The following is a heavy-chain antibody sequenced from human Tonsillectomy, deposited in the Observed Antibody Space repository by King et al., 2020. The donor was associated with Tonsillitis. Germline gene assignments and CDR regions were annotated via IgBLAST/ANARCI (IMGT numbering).Heavy chain of an antibody. J-gene: IGHJ5*02. V-gene: IGHV5-51*01. D-gene: IGHD2-2*01. Sequence: AQLVQSGAEVKKPGESLKISCKGSGYTFSNYWIGWVRQMPGKGLEWMGIIRPDDSHTTYSPSFQGHVTISADKAISTAYLQWNRLKAADTAMYYCARHLHCTNSSCAMLGWFDPWGQGTLVTVSS. CDR2: IRPDDSHT. CDR3: ARHLHCTNSSCAMLGWFDP. CDR1: GYTFSNYW.